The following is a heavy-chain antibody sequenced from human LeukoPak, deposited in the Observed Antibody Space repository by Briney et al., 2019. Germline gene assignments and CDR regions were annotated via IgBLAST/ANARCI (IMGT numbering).Heavy chain of an antibody. CDR2: IIPIFGTS. D-gene: IGHD6-19*01. CDR3: ARYYSGWYYFDY. Sequence: ASGKLSFYASAGAFRSYANSWVRQAPGPGLELMGGIIPIFGTSNYAQKFQGRVTITADESTSTAYMELSSLRSEDTAVYYCARYYSGWYYFDYWGQGTLVTVSS. V-gene: IGHV1-69*13. CDR1: AGAFRSYA. J-gene: IGHJ4*02.